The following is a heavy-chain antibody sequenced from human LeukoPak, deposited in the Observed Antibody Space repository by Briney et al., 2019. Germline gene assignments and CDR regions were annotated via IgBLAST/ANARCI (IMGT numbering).Heavy chain of an antibody. J-gene: IGHJ4*02. D-gene: IGHD6-19*01. V-gene: IGHV3-23*01. CDR2: ISDSGGST. CDR3: AKPKYSSGWYGGVDY. CDR1: GFTFSSYA. Sequence: RGSLRLSCAASGFTFSSYAMSWVRQAPGKGLEWVSGISDSGGSTYYTDSVKGRFTISRDNSKNTLYLQMKSLRAEDTAVYYCAKPKYSSGWYGGVDYWGQGTLVTVSS.